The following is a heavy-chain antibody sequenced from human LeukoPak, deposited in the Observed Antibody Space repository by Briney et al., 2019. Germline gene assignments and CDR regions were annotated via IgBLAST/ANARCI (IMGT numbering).Heavy chain of an antibody. D-gene: IGHD2-2*01. Sequence: ASVKVSCKTSGYTFTGSYLHWVRQVPGQGLEWMGWTNPSTGGTKSAQQFEGRVTMTRDTSNTTGYLELRSLRLDDTATYYCARGGAFCSITTCHEFDHWGQGTLVVVSS. CDR1: GYTFTGSY. J-gene: IGHJ4*02. CDR2: TNPSTGGT. CDR3: ARGGAFCSITTCHEFDH. V-gene: IGHV1-2*02.